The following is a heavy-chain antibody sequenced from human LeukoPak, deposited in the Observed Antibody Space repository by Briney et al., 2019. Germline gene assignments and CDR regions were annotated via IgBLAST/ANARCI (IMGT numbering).Heavy chain of an antibody. D-gene: IGHD1-26*01. V-gene: IGHV4-59*01. CDR2: ISNSGSS. CDR1: GGSISTYY. Sequence: SETLSLTCTVSGGSISTYYWSWIRQSPGKGLEYIGYISNSGSSNYNPSLKSRLTIAIDTAKNQFSLTLSSVTAADTAIYYCVRNGGSYSFDYWGQGTLVTVSS. CDR3: VRNGGSYSFDY. J-gene: IGHJ4*02.